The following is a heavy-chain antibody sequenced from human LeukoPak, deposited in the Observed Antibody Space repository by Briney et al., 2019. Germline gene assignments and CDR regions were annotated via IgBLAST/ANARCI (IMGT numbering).Heavy chain of an antibody. D-gene: IGHD4-17*01. CDR3: ARGFASGDYGAD. CDR2: IKQDGSEK. J-gene: IGHJ4*02. V-gene: IGHV3-7*01. Sequence: PGGSLRLSCAASGFTYSLFWMSWVRQAPGKGLEWVANIKQDGSEKYYVDSVKGRFTVSRDNAERSLYLQMNSLRAEDTAVYYCARGFASGDYGADWCQGTLVTVCS. CDR1: GFTYSLFW.